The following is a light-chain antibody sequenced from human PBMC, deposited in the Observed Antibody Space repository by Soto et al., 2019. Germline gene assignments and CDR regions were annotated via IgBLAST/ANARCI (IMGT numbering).Light chain of an antibody. CDR3: LLYYGGVWV. V-gene: IGLV7-43*01. Sequence: QAVVTQEPSLTVSPGGTVTLTCASSTGAVTSGYYPNWFQQKPGQAPRPLSYSTRDKYSWTPARFSCSLLGGKAALTLSGVQAEDEADYYCLLYYGGVWVFGGGTQLTVL. CDR1: TGAVTSGYY. CDR2: STR. J-gene: IGLJ3*02.